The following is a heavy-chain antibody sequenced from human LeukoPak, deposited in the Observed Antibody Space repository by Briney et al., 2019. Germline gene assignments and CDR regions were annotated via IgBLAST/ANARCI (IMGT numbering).Heavy chain of an antibody. V-gene: IGHV3-21*01. CDR1: GFTFSSYS. D-gene: IGHD6-13*01. CDR2: ISSSSSYI. J-gene: IGHJ4*02. CDR3: ARDRSRGLAAGGYFDY. Sequence: PGGSLRLSCAASGFTFSSYSMNWVRQAPGKGLEWVSSISSSSSYIYYADSVKGRFTISRDNSKNTLYLQINSLRAEDTAVYYCARDRSRGLAAGGYFDYWGQGTLVTVSS.